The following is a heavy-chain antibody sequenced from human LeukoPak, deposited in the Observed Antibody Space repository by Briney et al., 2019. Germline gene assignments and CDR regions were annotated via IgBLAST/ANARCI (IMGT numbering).Heavy chain of an antibody. CDR1: GFTFDDYA. CDR2: IIWNSGRI. V-gene: IGHV3-9*01. CDR3: VKDKAYDTSDSEFDY. J-gene: IGHJ4*02. Sequence: GRSLRLSCVASGFTFDDYAMHWVRQAPGKGLEWVTGIIWNSGRIGYADSVKGRFTISRDNARNSLYLQMNSLRAEDTALYYCVKDKAYDTSDSEFDYWGQGTLVTVSS. D-gene: IGHD3-22*01.